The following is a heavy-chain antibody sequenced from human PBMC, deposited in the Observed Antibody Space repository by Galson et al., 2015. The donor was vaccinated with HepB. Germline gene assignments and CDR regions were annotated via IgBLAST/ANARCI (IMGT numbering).Heavy chain of an antibody. Sequence: SLRLSCAASGFIFRSHWMHWVRQAPGKGLVWVSRINTDESNIKYAESVKGRFTISRDNAENTLYLQMNSLRAEDTAVYYCARDLYMRGALDTWGQGTMVTVSS. CDR3: ARDLYMRGALDT. CDR1: GFIFRSHW. J-gene: IGHJ3*02. D-gene: IGHD3-16*01. CDR2: INTDESNI. V-gene: IGHV3-74*03.